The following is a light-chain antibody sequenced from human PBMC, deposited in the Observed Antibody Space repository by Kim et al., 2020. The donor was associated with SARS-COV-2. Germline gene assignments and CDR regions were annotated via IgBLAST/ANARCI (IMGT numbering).Light chain of an antibody. J-gene: IGLJ2*01. CDR2: DVS. CDR3: CSYAGSTTL. Sequence: PGQSITISCTGTSSDVGNYNLVSWYQHHPGKAPNIIIYDVSKRPSGVSDRFSGSKSGNTASLTISGLQAEDEADYYCCSYAGSTTLFGGGTQLTVL. V-gene: IGLV2-23*02. CDR1: SSDVGNYNL.